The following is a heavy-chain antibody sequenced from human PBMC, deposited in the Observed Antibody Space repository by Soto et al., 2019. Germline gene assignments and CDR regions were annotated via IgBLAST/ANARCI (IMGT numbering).Heavy chain of an antibody. CDR1: GFTFSTYA. J-gene: IGHJ4*02. D-gene: IGHD2-21*01. Sequence: EVQLLESGGGLVQPGGSLRLSCAASGFTFSTYAMSWVRQAPGKGLEWVSAISGSGGSTYYADSVKGRFTISRDTSKNTLYLQMNSLRAEDTAVYYCAKVYGRRIPLARFDYWGQGTLVTVSS. CDR3: AKVYGRRIPLARFDY. V-gene: IGHV3-23*01. CDR2: ISGSGGST.